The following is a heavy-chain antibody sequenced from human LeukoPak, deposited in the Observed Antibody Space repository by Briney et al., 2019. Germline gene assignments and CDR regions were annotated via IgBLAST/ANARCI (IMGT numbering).Heavy chain of an antibody. V-gene: IGHV4-34*01. CDR1: GGSFSGYY. J-gene: IGHJ4*02. Sequence: SETLSLTCAVYGGSFSGYYWSWSRQPPGKGLEWIGEIDHRGSTNYNPSLKSRVTISVDTSKNQFSLRLSSVTTADTAIYYCVTPIGDSSTSEHWGQGTLVTVSS. CDR3: VTPIGDSSTSEH. D-gene: IGHD6-13*01. CDR2: IDHRGST.